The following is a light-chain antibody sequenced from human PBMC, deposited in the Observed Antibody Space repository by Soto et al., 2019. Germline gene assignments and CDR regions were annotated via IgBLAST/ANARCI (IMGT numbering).Light chain of an antibody. CDR2: EVS. CDR1: SSDVGGYNY. V-gene: IGLV2-14*01. CDR3: SSYTSSSTRV. Sequence: QSALTQPASVSGSPGQSITISCTGTSSDVGGYNYVSWYQQHPGKAPKLMIYEVSNRPSGVSNRFSGSKSGNTASLTISGVQAEDEADYYFSSYTSSSTRVFGGGTKLTVL. J-gene: IGLJ2*01.